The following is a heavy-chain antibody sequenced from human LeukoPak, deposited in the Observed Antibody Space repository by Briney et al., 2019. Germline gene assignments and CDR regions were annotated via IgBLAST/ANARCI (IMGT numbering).Heavy chain of an antibody. CDR2: ISSSGSTI. J-gene: IGHJ6*04. CDR3: AELGITMIGGV. CDR1: GFTFSYFE. D-gene: IGHD3-10*02. Sequence: GGSLRLSCAASGFTFSYFEMNWFRQAPGKGLEWVSYISSSGSTIYYADSVKGRFTISRDNAKNSLYLQMNSLRAEDTAVYYCAELGITMIGGVWGKGTTVTISS. V-gene: IGHV3-48*03.